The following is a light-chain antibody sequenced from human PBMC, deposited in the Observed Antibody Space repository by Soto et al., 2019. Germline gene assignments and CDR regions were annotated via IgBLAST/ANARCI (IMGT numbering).Light chain of an antibody. Sequence: QSALTQPRSVSGSPGQSVTISCTGTSSDVGGYEYVSWYQQHPGKAPKLMIYDVSKRPSGVPDRFSGSRSGNTASLTISGLQTEDEAGYYCCSYAGSPFYVFGIGTKLTVL. V-gene: IGLV2-11*01. CDR2: DVS. J-gene: IGLJ1*01. CDR3: CSYAGSPFYV. CDR1: SSDVGGYEY.